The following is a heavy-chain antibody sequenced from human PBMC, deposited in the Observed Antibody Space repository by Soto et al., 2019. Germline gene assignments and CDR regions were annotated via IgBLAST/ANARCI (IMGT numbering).Heavy chain of an antibody. V-gene: IGHV1-69*12. Sequence: QVQLVQSGAEVRQPASSVKVSCKTSGGTFSSYAISWVRQAPGQGLEWMGGIVPIVDTSTYAQKFQGRVTITADEXXXXXXXXXXXXXXXXXXXXXXXXXXXXXXXPDNWGQGTLVTVSS. CDR2: IVPIVDTS. J-gene: IGHJ4*02. CDR1: GGTFSSYA. CDR3: XXXXXXXXXPDN.